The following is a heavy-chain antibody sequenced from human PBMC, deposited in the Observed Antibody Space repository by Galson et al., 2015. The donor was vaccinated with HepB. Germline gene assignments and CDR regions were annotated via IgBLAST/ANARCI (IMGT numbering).Heavy chain of an antibody. CDR1: GFTFSDYY. CDR2: ISSSGGSR. J-gene: IGHJ3*02. V-gene: IGHV3-11*01. D-gene: IGHD4-17*01. CDR3: ARALMYRDYVVNVFDI. Sequence: SLRLSCAAAGFTFSDYYMSWIRQAPGKGLEWVSYISSSGGSRYADSVKGRFTISRDNARNSLYLQMSSLKAADTGVYFCARALMYRDYVVNVFDIWGQGTVVTVSS.